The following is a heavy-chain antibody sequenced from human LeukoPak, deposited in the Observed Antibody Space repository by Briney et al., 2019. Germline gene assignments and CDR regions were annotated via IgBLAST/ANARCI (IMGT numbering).Heavy chain of an antibody. V-gene: IGHV4-39*01. CDR3: ARLPTVTFFDY. J-gene: IGHJ4*02. D-gene: IGHD4-17*01. CDR2: IYYSGST. Sequence: ASETLSLTCTVSSGSISSSSYYWGWIRQPPGKGLEWIGSIYYSGSTYHNPSLKSRVTISVDTSKNQFSLRLRSVTAADTAVYYCARLPTVTFFDYWGQGTLVTVSS. CDR1: SGSISSSSYY.